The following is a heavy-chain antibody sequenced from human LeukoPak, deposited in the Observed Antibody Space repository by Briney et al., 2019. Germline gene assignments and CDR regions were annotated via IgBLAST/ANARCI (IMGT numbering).Heavy chain of an antibody. CDR3: ASLDAFDM. CDR2: VNPNSGGT. V-gene: IGHV1-2*02. CDR1: GNTFTDYF. J-gene: IGHJ3*02. Sequence: GASVKVSCKASGNTFTDYFIHWVLQAPGQGLEWMGWVNPNSGGTNYAQKFQGRVTMTRDTSISTTYMELSRLRSDDTAMYYCASLDAFDMWGQGTMVTVSS.